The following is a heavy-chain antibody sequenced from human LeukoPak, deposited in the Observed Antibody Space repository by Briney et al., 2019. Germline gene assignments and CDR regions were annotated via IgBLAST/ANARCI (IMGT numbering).Heavy chain of an antibody. Sequence: PSETLSLTCTVSGGSISSFYWSWIRQPPGKGLEWIGQIHHSGSTKYNPSLTSRVTISEDTSKNQFSLRVTSVTAADTAVYYCARHQFKTFDIWGQGTMVTVSS. J-gene: IGHJ3*02. CDR1: GGSISSFY. V-gene: IGHV4-34*01. CDR2: IHHSGST. D-gene: IGHD2-2*01. CDR3: ARHQFKTFDI.